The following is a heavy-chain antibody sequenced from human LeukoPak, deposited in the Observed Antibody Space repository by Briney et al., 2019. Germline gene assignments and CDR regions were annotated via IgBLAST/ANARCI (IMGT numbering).Heavy chain of an antibody. CDR1: GFIFSSNP. J-gene: IGHJ4*02. D-gene: IGHD1-26*01. Sequence: GGSLRLSCEASGFIFSSNPMAWVRQAPGKGLEWVSIMTTSGTTHYANSVKGRFTISRENSKNTLYLQMNSLRAEETAVYYCAKERATTTAFEYWGQGTQVTVSS. CDR2: MTTSGTT. CDR3: AKERATTTAFEY. V-gene: IGHV3-23*01.